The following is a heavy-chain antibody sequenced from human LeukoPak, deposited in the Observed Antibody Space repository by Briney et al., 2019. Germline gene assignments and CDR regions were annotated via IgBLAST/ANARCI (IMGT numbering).Heavy chain of an antibody. V-gene: IGHV4-34*01. CDR2: INHSGST. CDR1: GGSFSGYY. D-gene: IGHD6-19*01. Sequence: PSETLSLTCAVYGGSFSGYYWSWIRQPPGKGLDWIGEINHSGSTNYNPSLKSRVTISVDTSKNQFSLKLSSVTAADTAVYYCARDSRIAVGNWGQGTLVTVSS. J-gene: IGHJ4*02. CDR3: ARDSRIAVGN.